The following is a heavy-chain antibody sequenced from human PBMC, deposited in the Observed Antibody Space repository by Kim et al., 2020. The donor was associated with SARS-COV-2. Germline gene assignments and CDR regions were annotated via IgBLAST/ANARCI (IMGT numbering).Heavy chain of an antibody. CDR2: INPNSGGT. V-gene: IGHV1-2*02. CDR3: ARDRGLSRTYYYYYGMDV. D-gene: IGHD3-16*02. Sequence: ASVKVSCKASGYTFTDYYIHWVRQAPGQGLEWMGCINPNSGGTNYAQKFQGRVTMTRDTSISTAYMELSRLRSDDTAVYYCARDRGLSRTYYYYYGMDVWGQGTTVTVSS. J-gene: IGHJ6*02. CDR1: GYTFTDYY.